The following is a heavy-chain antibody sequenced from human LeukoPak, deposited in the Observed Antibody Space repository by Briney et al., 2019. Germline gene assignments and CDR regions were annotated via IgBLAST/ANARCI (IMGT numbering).Heavy chain of an antibody. V-gene: IGHV4-34*01. CDR3: AGAYCGGDCYSGGGYFDY. D-gene: IGHD2-21*02. J-gene: IGHJ4*02. Sequence: SETLSLTCAVYGGSFSGYYWSWIRQPPGKGLEWIGEINHSGSTNYNPSLKSRVTISVDTSKNQFSLKLSSVTAADTAVYYCAGAYCGGDCYSGGGYFDYWGQGTLVTVSS. CDR2: INHSGST. CDR1: GGSFSGYY.